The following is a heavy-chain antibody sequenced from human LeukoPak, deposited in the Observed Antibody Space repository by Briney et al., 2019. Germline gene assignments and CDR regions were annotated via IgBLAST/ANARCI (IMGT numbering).Heavy chain of an antibody. V-gene: IGHV3-48*02. CDR2: TSSRSASV. J-gene: IGHJ4*02. CDR1: GFTFSSYG. CDR3: AKAMRSGYDY. D-gene: IGHD5-12*01. Sequence: RGSLRLSCAASGFTFSSYGMNWVRQAPGKRLEWVSYTSSRSASVYYADSVKGRFTICRDNAENSLYLQMNSLRDEDTAVYYCAKAMRSGYDYWGQGTLVTVP.